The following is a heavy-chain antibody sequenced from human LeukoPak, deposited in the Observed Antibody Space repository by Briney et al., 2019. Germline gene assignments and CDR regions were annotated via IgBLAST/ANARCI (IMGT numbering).Heavy chain of an antibody. CDR3: ARLGDSDYGDYLAFDP. J-gene: IGHJ5*02. D-gene: IGHD4-17*01. CDR2: INPNSGNS. Sequence: ASVKVSCKASGYTFTNYDINWVRQATGQGLEWMGWINPNSGNSGYAQKFQGRVTMTTDTSTSTAYMELRSLRSDDTAVYYCARLGDSDYGDYLAFDPWGQGTLVTVSS. CDR1: GYTFTNYD. V-gene: IGHV1-8*02.